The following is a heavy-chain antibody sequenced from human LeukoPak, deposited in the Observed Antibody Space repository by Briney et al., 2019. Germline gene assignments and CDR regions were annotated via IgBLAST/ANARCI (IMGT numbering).Heavy chain of an antibody. J-gene: IGHJ4*02. Sequence: GGSLRLSCAASGFTFSTYALHWVRQAPGKGLEWVAVASYDGTDKYYTDSVKGRFTISRDNSKNTLYLQMNSLRAEDTAIYYCAKTPGVYCSGGSCYVDYWGQGTLVTVSS. CDR1: GFTFSTYA. CDR2: ASYDGTDK. V-gene: IGHV3-30*04. CDR3: AKTPGVYCSGGSCYVDY. D-gene: IGHD2-15*01.